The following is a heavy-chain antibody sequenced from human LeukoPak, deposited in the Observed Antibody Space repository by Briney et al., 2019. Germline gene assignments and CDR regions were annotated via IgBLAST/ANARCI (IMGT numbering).Heavy chain of an antibody. CDR3: ASDYGSGSYLDY. CDR1: GFTFSSYA. J-gene: IGHJ4*02. V-gene: IGHV3-30-3*01. Sequence: GGSLRLSCAASGFTFSSYAMNWVRQAPGKGLEWVAVISYDGSNKYYADSVKGRFTISRDNSKNTLYLQMNSLRAEDTAVYYCASDYGSGSYLDYWGQGTLVTVSS. D-gene: IGHD3-10*01. CDR2: ISYDGSNK.